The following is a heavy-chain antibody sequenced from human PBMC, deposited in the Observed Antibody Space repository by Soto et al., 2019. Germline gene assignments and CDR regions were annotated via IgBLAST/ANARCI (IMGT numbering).Heavy chain of an antibody. CDR3: AGVGAPDY. Sequence: ASVKASSKAPGYTFTSNYLHWVRQAPGQGLEWMGIINPSGGSTSYAQKFQGRVTMTRDTSTSTVYMELSSLRSEDTAVYYCAGVGAPDYWGQGTLVTVSS. CDR2: INPSGGST. V-gene: IGHV1-46*01. CDR1: GYTFTSNY. J-gene: IGHJ4*02.